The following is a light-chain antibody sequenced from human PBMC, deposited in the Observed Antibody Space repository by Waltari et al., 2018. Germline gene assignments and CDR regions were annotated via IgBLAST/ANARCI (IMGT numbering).Light chain of an antibody. CDR3: QQYKNYPYT. CDR1: QDISNF. J-gene: IGKJ2*01. V-gene: IGKV1-16*02. CDR2: DAI. Sequence: DIQMTQSPSSLSASVGDRVTITCRASQDISNFLGWFQQKPGKAPKSLIYDAINLKSGVPSKFSGSGSETEFSLTINSLQPEDFATYYCQQYKNYPYTFGQGTKLDIK.